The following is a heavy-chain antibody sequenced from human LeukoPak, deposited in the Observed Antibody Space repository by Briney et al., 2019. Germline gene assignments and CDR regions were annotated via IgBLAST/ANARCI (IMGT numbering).Heavy chain of an antibody. Sequence: SETLSLTCAVYGGSFSGYYWSWIRQPPGKELEWIGEINHSGSTNYNPSLKSRVTISVDTSKNQFSLKLSSVTAADTAVYYCARILWYFDYWGQGTLVTVSS. V-gene: IGHV4-34*01. CDR1: GGSFSGYY. CDR3: ARILWYFDY. J-gene: IGHJ4*02. D-gene: IGHD3-10*01. CDR2: INHSGST.